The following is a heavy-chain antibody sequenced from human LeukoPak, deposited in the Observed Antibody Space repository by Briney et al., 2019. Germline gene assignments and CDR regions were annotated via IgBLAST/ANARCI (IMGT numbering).Heavy chain of an antibody. D-gene: IGHD6-19*01. CDR2: ISGSGGYT. CDR1: GFTFSSYA. CDR3: ARDLGAYSSGWLDY. Sequence: GGSLRLSCAASGFTFSSYAMSWVRQAPGKGLEWVSVISGSGGYTYYADSVKGRFTISRDNAKNSLYLQMNSLRAEDTAVYYCARDLGAYSSGWLDYWGQGTLVTVSS. J-gene: IGHJ4*02. V-gene: IGHV3-23*01.